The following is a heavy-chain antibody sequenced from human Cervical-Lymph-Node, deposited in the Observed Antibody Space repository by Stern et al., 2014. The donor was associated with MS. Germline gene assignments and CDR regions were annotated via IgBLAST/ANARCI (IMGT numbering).Heavy chain of an antibody. CDR1: GGSIRTFS. CDR3: ARHSVGVKDFDA. D-gene: IGHD4-23*01. V-gene: IGHV4-59*01. Sequence: VQLVESGPGLVKPSETLSLTCTVSGGSIRTFSWSWIRQPPGRGLEWIGWVYYNGSPTHNPSLKSRVTMAVDTSKSQLSLRLHSVTAADTAVYYCARHSVGVKDFDAWGQGTLVTVSS. CDR2: VYYNGSP. J-gene: IGHJ4*02.